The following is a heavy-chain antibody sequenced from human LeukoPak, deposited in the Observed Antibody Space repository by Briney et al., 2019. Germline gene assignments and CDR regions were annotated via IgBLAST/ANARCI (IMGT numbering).Heavy chain of an antibody. D-gene: IGHD4-23*01. V-gene: IGHV1-69*13. CDR2: ITPIFGTA. Sequence: SVKVSCKASGGTFSSYDISWVRQAPGQGLEWMGGITPIFGTAKYAQEFQGRVTITAVESMSTAYMELSSLRSEDTAVYYCARGWLAETTVVTPYNYWGQGTLGTVSS. CDR3: ARGWLAETTVVTPYNY. J-gene: IGHJ4*02. CDR1: GGTFSSYD.